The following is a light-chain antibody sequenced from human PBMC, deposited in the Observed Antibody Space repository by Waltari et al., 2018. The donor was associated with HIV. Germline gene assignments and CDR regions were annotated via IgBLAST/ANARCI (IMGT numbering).Light chain of an antibody. Sequence: EIVLTQAPDFQSVTPKEKVTITCVASQSIGSSLQWYQQKPEQSPKRLIKYASQPFSGVRSSCIGSGSGMDLTLTITSLEAEDAAPYDCDQSSSVLQRFGQATSVEIK. CDR1: QSIGSS. CDR2: YAS. V-gene: IGKV6-21*01. J-gene: IGKJ2*03. CDR3: DQSSSVLQR.